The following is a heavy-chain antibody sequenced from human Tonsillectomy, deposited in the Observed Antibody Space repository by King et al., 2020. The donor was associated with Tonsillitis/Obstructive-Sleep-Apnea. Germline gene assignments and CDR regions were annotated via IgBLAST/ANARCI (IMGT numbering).Heavy chain of an antibody. J-gene: IGHJ6*03. CDR3: AKDGSSGWYGYYDYYYIDV. CDR2: ISGDGGST. CDR1: GFTFDDYA. V-gene: IGHV3-43*02. D-gene: IGHD6-19*01. Sequence: DVQLVESGGGVVQPGGSLRLSCAASGFTFDDYAMHWVRQAPGKGLEWVSLISGDGGSTYYADSVKGRFTISRDNSKNSLYLQMNSLGTEDTALYYCAKDGSSGWYGYYDYYYIDVWGKGTTVTVSS.